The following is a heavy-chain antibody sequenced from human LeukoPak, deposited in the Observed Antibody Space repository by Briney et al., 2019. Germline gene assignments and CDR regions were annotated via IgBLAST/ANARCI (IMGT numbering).Heavy chain of an antibody. D-gene: IGHD4-17*01. CDR2: ISYDGSNK. Sequence: PGRPLRLSCAASGFTFSSYAMHWVRQAPGKGLEWVAVISYDGSNKYYADSVKGRFTISRDNSKNTLYLQMNSLRAEDTAVYYCASSDYGDYAEYAFDIWGQGTMVTVSS. J-gene: IGHJ3*02. V-gene: IGHV3-30*04. CDR1: GFTFSSYA. CDR3: ASSDYGDYAEYAFDI.